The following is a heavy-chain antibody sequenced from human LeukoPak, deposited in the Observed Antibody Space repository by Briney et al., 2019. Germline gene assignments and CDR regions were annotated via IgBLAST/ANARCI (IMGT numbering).Heavy chain of an antibody. CDR2: IKQDGSEK. J-gene: IGHJ6*02. CDR3: AKALYSNYYYYGMDV. D-gene: IGHD4-4*01. V-gene: IGHV3-7*01. Sequence: PGGSLRLSCAASGFTFSSYWMSWVRQAPGKGLEWVANIKQDGSEKYYVDSVKGRFTISRDNAKNSLYLQMNSLRAEDTAVYYCAKALYSNYYYYGMDVWGQGTTVTVSS. CDR1: GFTFSSYW.